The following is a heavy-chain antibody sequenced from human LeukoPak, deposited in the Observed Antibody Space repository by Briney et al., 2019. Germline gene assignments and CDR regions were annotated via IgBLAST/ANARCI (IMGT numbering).Heavy chain of an antibody. CDR2: IYYSGST. V-gene: IGHV4-39*07. J-gene: IGHJ4*02. Sequence: SETLSLTCTVSGGSISGSSYYWGWIRQPPGKGLEWIGSIYYSGSTYYNPSLKSRVTISVDTSKNQFSLKLSSVTAADTAVYYCARVGGYSGYANHYWGQGTLVTVSS. CDR1: GGSISGSSYY. CDR3: ARVGGYSGYANHY. D-gene: IGHD5-12*01.